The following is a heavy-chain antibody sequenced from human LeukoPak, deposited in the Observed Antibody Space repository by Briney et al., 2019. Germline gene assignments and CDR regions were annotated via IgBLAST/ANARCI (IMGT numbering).Heavy chain of an antibody. Sequence: SETLSLTCAVYGGSFSGYYWSWIRQPQGKGLEWIGEINHSGSTNYNPSLKSRVTISVDTTKNQCSLKLSSVTAADTAGYYCAREYSSGRSTRGAFDIWGQGTMVTVSS. CDR3: AREYSSGRSTRGAFDI. CDR2: INHSGST. D-gene: IGHD6-19*01. CDR1: GGSFSGYY. V-gene: IGHV4-34*01. J-gene: IGHJ3*02.